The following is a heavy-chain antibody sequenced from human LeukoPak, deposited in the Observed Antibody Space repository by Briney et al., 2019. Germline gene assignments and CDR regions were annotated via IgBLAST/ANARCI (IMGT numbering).Heavy chain of an antibody. Sequence: GGSLRLSCAASGFTFSSYWMSLVRLAPGKGLEWVANIKQDGSEKYYVDSVKGRFTISRDNAKNSLYLQMNSLRAEDTAVYYCARPVGATTGAFDIWGQGTMVTVSS. D-gene: IGHD1-26*01. CDR1: GFTFSSYW. CDR3: ARPVGATTGAFDI. V-gene: IGHV3-7*01. CDR2: IKQDGSEK. J-gene: IGHJ3*02.